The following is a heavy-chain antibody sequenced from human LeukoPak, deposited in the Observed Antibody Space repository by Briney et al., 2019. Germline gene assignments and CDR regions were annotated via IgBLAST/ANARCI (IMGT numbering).Heavy chain of an antibody. V-gene: IGHV3-21*01. CDR1: GFTFSSYS. J-gene: IGHJ1*01. Sequence: GGSLRLSCAASGFTFSSYSMNWVRQAPGKGLEWVSSISSSSSYIYYADSVKGRYTISRDNAKNSLYLQMNSLRAEDTAVYYCARSPSQYCSSTSCYTEPEYFQHWGQGTLVTVSS. D-gene: IGHD2-2*02. CDR2: ISSSSSYI. CDR3: ARSPSQYCSSTSCYTEPEYFQH.